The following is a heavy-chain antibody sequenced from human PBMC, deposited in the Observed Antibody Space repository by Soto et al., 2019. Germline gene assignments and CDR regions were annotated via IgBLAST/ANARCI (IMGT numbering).Heavy chain of an antibody. Sequence: TLSLTCAISGDSVSSDTAAWNWIRSSPSRGLEWLGRTYYRSNWRHDYAVSVKSRITVNPDTSKNHFSLQLNSVTPDDTAVYYCARGVAGSGFDLWGQGTLVTVSS. D-gene: IGHD6-19*01. CDR1: GDSVSSDTAA. J-gene: IGHJ4*02. V-gene: IGHV6-1*01. CDR3: ARGVAGSGFDL. CDR2: TYYRSNWRH.